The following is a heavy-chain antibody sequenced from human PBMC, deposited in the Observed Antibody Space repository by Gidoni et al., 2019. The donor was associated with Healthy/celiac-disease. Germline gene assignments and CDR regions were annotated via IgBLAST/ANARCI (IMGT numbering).Heavy chain of an antibody. D-gene: IGHD3-22*01. CDR1: GFTFGSYR. CDR2: ISSSSSTI. J-gene: IGHJ4*02. V-gene: IGHV3-48*01. CDR3: ARDRDYYDSSGYLNYFDY. Sequence: EVQLVESGGGLVQPGESLRLSCAASGFTFGSYRMNWVRAAPGKGLEWVSYISSSSSTIYYADSVKGRFTISRDNAKNSLYLQMNSLRAEDTAVYYCARDRDYYDSSGYLNYFDYWGQGTLVTVSS.